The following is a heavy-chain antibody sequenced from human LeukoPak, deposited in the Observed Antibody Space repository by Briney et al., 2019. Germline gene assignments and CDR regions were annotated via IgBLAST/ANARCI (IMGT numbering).Heavy chain of an antibody. V-gene: IGHV3-11*01. J-gene: IGHJ4*02. CDR2: ISSSGSTI. CDR1: GFTFSDYY. D-gene: IGHD5-12*01. CDR3: AINGGGDSGYGNFDY. Sequence: GGSLRLSCAVSGFTFSDYYMNWIRQAPGKGLEWVSYISSSGSTIYYADSVKGRFTISRDNAKNSLYLQMNSLRAEDTAFYYCAINGGGDSGYGNFDYWGQGTLVTVSS.